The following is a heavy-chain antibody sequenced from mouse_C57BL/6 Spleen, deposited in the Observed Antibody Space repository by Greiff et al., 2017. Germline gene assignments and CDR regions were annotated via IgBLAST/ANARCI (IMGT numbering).Heavy chain of an antibody. V-gene: IGHV5-6*01. D-gene: IGHD2-4*01. J-gene: IGHJ1*03. CDR3: AREATMITPDWYFDV. CDR1: GFTFSSYG. Sequence: EVNVVESGGDLVKPGGSLKLSCAASGFTFSSYGMSWVRQTPDKRLEWVATLSSGGSYTYYPDSVKGRFTISRDNAKNTLYLQMSSLKSEDTAMYYCAREATMITPDWYFDVWGTGTTVTVSS. CDR2: LSSGGSYT.